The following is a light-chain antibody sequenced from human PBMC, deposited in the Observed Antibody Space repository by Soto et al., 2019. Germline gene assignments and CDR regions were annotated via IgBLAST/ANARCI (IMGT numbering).Light chain of an antibody. Sequence: QSALTQPPSLSAAPGQRVTISCSGSSSNIGNNYVSWYQQLPGTAPKFLIYDNKKRPSGIPDRFSGSKSGTSATLGITGLQTGDEADYYCATWDSSLSAVVFGGGTKVTVL. CDR2: DNK. CDR1: SSNIGNNY. CDR3: ATWDSSLSAVV. V-gene: IGLV1-51*01. J-gene: IGLJ2*01.